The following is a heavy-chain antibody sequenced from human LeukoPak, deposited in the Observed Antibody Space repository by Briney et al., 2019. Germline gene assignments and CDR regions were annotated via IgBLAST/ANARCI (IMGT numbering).Heavy chain of an antibody. Sequence: ASVKVSCKVSGYTLTELSMHWVRQAPGKGLEWMGGFDPEDGETIYAQKFQGRVTMTEDTSTDTAYMELSSLRSEDTAVYYCATLHPLGYYDSSGYPLSWGQGTLVTVSS. J-gene: IGHJ4*02. CDR1: GYTLTELS. CDR3: ATLHPLGYYDSSGYPLS. CDR2: FDPEDGET. V-gene: IGHV1-24*01. D-gene: IGHD3-22*01.